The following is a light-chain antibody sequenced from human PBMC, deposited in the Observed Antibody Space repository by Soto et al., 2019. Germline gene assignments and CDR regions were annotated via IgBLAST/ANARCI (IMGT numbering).Light chain of an antibody. CDR2: GAS. J-gene: IGKJ5*01. V-gene: IGKV3-20*01. Sequence: EIVLTLSPGTLSLSPGERATLSCRASQSVSSSYLAWYQQKPGQAPRIIIFGASGRATGIPDRFSGSGSGTDFTLTISRLEPEDFAVYYCQQYGSSITFGQGRRLEIK. CDR3: QQYGSSIT. CDR1: QSVSSSY.